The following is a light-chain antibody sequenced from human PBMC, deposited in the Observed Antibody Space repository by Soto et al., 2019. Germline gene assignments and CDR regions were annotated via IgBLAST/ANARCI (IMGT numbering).Light chain of an antibody. J-gene: IGKJ1*01. Sequence: DIQMTQSPSTLSAFVGDRVTITCRASQTISTSLAWYQQKPGKAPKLLIYLASTLQSGVPSRFSGSGSGTDFTLTISNLQPEDFATYFCQQGFSRPRTFGLGTKVDI. CDR3: QQGFSRPRT. CDR1: QTISTS. V-gene: IGKV1-5*03. CDR2: LAS.